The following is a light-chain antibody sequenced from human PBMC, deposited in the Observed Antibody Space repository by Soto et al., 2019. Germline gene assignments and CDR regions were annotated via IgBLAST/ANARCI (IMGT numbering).Light chain of an antibody. CDR2: GNS. CDR3: QSHDSSLSVLYV. V-gene: IGLV1-40*01. CDR1: SSNIGAGYD. Sequence: QSVLTQPPSVSGAPGQRVTISCTGSSSNIGAGYDVHWYRQLPGTAPKLLIYGNSNRPSGVPDRFSGSKSGTSASLAITGLQAEDEADYYCQSHDSSLSVLYVFGTGTKVTAL. J-gene: IGLJ1*01.